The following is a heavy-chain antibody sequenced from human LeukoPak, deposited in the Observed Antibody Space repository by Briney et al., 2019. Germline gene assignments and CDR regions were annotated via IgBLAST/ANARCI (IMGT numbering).Heavy chain of an antibody. CDR1: GFTFSRHA. J-gene: IGHJ6*04. CDR2: ISYDGSDE. D-gene: IGHD3-10*01. V-gene: IGHV3-30*04. Sequence: GGSLRLSCAASGFTFSRHAMHWVRQSPGKGLEWVTIISYDGSDEYIADSVKGRFSISRDNSRNTLDLQMNSLTTEDTALYYCARATDYYGSGSYLPLYYFYGMDVWGKGTAVIVSS. CDR3: ARATDYYGSGSYLPLYYFYGMDV.